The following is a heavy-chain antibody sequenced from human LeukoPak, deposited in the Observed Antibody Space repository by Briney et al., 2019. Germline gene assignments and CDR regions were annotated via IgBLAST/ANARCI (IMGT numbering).Heavy chain of an antibody. D-gene: IGHD3-10*01. CDR2: IYNSGSN. CDR3: ATRGY. Sequence: SETLSLTCTVSGGSISSDYWQWIRQPPGKGLEWIGYIYNSGSNNYNPSLKSRVTISIDTSKNQFSLKLTSVTAADTAVYYCATRGYWGQGTLVAVSS. V-gene: IGHV4-59*08. J-gene: IGHJ4*02. CDR1: GGSISSDY.